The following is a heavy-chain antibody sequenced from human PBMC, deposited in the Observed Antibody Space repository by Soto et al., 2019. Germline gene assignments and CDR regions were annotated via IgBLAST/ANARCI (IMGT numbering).Heavy chain of an antibody. J-gene: IGHJ4*02. CDR3: AKDRRAGGNSAFYFDF. D-gene: IGHD3-16*01. V-gene: IGHV3-23*01. CDR1: GFKFSNYA. Sequence: GGSLRLSCAASGFKFSNYAMSWVRQAPGKGLEWVSLISATGGGTYYADSVKGRFTISGDNSHNTPYLQVHSLTAEDTAVYYCAKDRRAGGNSAFYFDFWGQGAQVTVSS. CDR2: ISATGGGT.